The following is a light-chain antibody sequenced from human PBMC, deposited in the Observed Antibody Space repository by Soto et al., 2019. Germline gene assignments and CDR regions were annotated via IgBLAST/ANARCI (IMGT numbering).Light chain of an antibody. Sequence: QSVLTQPASVSGSPGQSITISCTGTSSDVGTYNYVSWYQLHPGKAPKLMIYEVSNRPSGVSNRFSSSKSGNTASLTISGLQAEDEADYYCSSYTSSSTLVFGTGTKLSVL. CDR1: SSDVGTYNY. J-gene: IGLJ1*01. CDR2: EVS. CDR3: SSYTSSSTLV. V-gene: IGLV2-14*01.